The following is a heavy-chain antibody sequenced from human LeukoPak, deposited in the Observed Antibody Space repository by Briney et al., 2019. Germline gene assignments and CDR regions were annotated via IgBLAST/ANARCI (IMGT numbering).Heavy chain of an antibody. CDR3: ARDGALTGATDY. CDR2: MNPNSGNT. Sequence: GGSLRLSCAASGYTFTSYDINWVRQATGQGLEWMGWMNPNSGNTGYAQKFQGRVTMTRNTSISTAYMELSSLRSEDTAVCYCARDGALTGATDYWGQGTLVTVSS. CDR1: GYTFTSYD. J-gene: IGHJ4*02. V-gene: IGHV1-8*01. D-gene: IGHD1-26*01.